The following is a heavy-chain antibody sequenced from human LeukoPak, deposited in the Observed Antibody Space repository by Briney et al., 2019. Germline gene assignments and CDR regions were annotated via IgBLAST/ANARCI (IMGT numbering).Heavy chain of an antibody. CDR2: INWNGGST. J-gene: IGHJ4*02. Sequence: PGGSLRLSCAASGFTFDDYGMSWVRQAPGKGLEWVSGINWNGGSTGYADSVKGRFTISRDNAKNSLYLQMNSLRAEDTALYYCARGVYDSSGYYFRWYYFDYWGQGTLVTVPS. V-gene: IGHV3-20*04. D-gene: IGHD3-22*01. CDR3: ARGVYDSSGYYFRWYYFDY. CDR1: GFTFDDYG.